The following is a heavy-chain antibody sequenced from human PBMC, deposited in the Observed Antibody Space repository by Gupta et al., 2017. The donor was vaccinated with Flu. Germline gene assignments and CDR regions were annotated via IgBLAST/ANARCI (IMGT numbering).Heavy chain of an antibody. CDR1: GLTFSDYA. J-gene: IGHJ4*02. CDR3: AKDRSGNPAIDY. Sequence: EVQLLESGGGLVQRGGSLRLSCAAWGLTFSDYAMNWVRQAPGKGLEWVSTVGAGGDRTYYADSVMGRFTISRDNSKNTLYLQMNSLRGDDTAVYYCAKDRSGNPAIDYWGQGTLVTVSA. V-gene: IGHV3-23*01. CDR2: VGAGGDRT. D-gene: IGHD6-13*01.